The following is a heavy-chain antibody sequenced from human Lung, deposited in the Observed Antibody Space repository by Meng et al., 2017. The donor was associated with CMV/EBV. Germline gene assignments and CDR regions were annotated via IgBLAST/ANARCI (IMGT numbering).Heavy chain of an antibody. CDR2: ISSSSSYI. J-gene: IGHJ4*02. V-gene: IGHV3-21*01. Sequence: GGSLRLXCAASGFTFSSYSMNCVRQAPGKGLEWVSSISSSSSYIYYADSVKGRFTNSRDNAKNSLYLQMNSLRAEDTAVYYCARDHRTSIAAAGTVDYWSQGTVVTVSS. CDR3: ARDHRTSIAAAGTVDY. CDR1: GFTFSSYS. D-gene: IGHD6-13*01.